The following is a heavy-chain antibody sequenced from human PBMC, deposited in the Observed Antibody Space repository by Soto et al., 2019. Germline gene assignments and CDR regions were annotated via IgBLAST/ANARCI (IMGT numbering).Heavy chain of an antibody. Sequence: GGSLRLSCAASGFTVSNNWMTWVRQAPGKWLEWLANIKPDGSEKYYVDSVKGRFTISKDNAKNSLYLHMNSLRVEDTAMYYCATGSGWIFGYWGQGALVTVSS. CDR3: ATGSGWIFGY. D-gene: IGHD6-19*01. J-gene: IGHJ4*02. CDR1: GFTVSNNW. CDR2: IKPDGSEK. V-gene: IGHV3-7*01.